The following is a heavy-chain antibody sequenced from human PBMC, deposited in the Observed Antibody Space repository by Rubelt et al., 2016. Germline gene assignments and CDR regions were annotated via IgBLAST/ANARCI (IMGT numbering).Heavy chain of an antibody. CDR2: ISAYNGNT. D-gene: IGHD3-16*01. Sequence: GWISAYNGNTNYAQKLQGRVTMTTDTSTSTAYMELRSLRSDDTAVYYCARVGGFDYWGQGTLVTVSS. V-gene: IGHV1-18*01. CDR3: ARVGGFDY. J-gene: IGHJ4*02.